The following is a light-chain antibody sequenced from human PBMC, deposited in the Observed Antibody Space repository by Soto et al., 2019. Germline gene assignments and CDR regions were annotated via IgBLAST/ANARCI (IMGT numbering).Light chain of an antibody. CDR3: QQYGSSPT. J-gene: IGKJ1*01. CDR2: GAS. V-gene: IGKV3-20*01. CDR1: QSVSSSY. Sequence: EIVLTQSPGTLSLSPGERATLSCRASQSVSSSYLAWYQQKPGQAPRLLIYGASSRATCIPDRLSGSGSGTDFTLTISRLEPEYFAVYYCQQYGSSPTFGQGTKVEIK.